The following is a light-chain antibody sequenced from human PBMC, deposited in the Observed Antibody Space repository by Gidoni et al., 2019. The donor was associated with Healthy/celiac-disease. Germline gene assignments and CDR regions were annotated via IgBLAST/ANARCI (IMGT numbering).Light chain of an antibody. J-gene: IGLJ2*01. V-gene: IGLV1-40*01. CDR1: SSNIGAGYD. Sequence: QSVLPQPPSVSGAPWQRVTIACTGSSSNIGAGYDVHWYQQLPGTAPKLLIYGNSNRPSGVPDRFSGSKSGTSASLAITGLQAEDEADYYCQSYDSSLSGVVFGGGTKLTVL. CDR2: GNS. CDR3: QSYDSSLSGVV.